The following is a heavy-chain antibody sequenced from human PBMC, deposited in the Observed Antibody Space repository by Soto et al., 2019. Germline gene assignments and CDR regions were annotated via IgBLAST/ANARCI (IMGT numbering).Heavy chain of an antibody. Sequence: GESLKISCTASGFTFGDYAMSWVRQAPGKGLEWVGFIRSKAYGGTTEYAASVKGRFTISRDDSKSIAYLQMNSLKTEDTAVYYCTRDGPYTVTAVPWGQGTLVTVSS. J-gene: IGHJ5*02. CDR1: GFTFGDYA. CDR2: IRSKAYGGTT. V-gene: IGHV3-49*04. CDR3: TRDGPYTVTAVP. D-gene: IGHD4-4*01.